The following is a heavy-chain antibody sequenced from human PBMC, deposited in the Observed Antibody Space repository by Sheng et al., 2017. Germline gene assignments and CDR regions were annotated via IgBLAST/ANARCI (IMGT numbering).Heavy chain of an antibody. J-gene: IGHJ3*02. CDR3: ARLRSDAFDI. CDR1: GGTFSTHA. CDR2: ILPILGVV. Sequence: QVQLVQSGAEMKKPGSSVKVSCKASGGTFSTHAVSWVRQAPGQGLEWMGVILPILGVVNYAQKFQGAVTITADKSTTTAFMELSSLTSEDTAVYYCARLRSDAFDIWGQGTVVTVSS. V-gene: IGHV1-69*10.